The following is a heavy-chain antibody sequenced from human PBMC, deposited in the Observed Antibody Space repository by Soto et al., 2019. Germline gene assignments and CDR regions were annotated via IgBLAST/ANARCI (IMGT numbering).Heavy chain of an antibody. D-gene: IGHD5-12*01. CDR3: ARDVDRTSHLNWFDP. Sequence: QVQLVESGGGVVQPGRSLRLSCEVSGFSLNIYGMHWVRQGPGKGLEWVAVIWYDGVTKNYADSVKGRFTISRDKSQNTVYLQMDSLKVEDTAVYYCARDVDRTSHLNWFDPWGQGVMVTVSS. CDR1: GFSLNIYG. J-gene: IGHJ5*02. CDR2: IWYDGVTK. V-gene: IGHV3-33*01.